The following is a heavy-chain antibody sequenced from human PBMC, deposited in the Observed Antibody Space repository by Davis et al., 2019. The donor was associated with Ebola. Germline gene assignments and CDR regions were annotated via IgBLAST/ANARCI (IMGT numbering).Heavy chain of an antibody. D-gene: IGHD3-16*01. CDR1: GFIFDSYA. CDR3: AKDMDPSYYDYVWGRTIGMDV. V-gene: IGHV3-9*01. J-gene: IGHJ6*02. CDR2: ISWNSGNI. Sequence: GGSLRLSCEASGFIFDSYAMHWVRQAPGKGLEWVSGISWNSGNIAYADSVKGRFTISRDNAKNSLYLQMNNLRAEDTAFYYCAKDMDPSYYDYVWGRTIGMDVWGQGTTVTVSS.